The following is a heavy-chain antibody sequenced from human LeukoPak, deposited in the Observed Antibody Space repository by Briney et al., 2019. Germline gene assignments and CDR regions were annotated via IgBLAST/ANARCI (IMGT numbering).Heavy chain of an antibody. V-gene: IGHV3-23*01. CDR2: INYSGSGT. D-gene: IGHD6-13*01. CDR1: GITFSTHA. CDR3: AKRAAAGTGDDY. J-gene: IGHJ4*02. Sequence: GGSLRLSCAASGITFSTHAMTWVRQAPGKGLEWVSSINYSGSGTFYADSVKGRFTISRDNSKDTLYLQMNSLRAEDTAVYYCAKRAAAGTGDDYWGQGTLVTVSS.